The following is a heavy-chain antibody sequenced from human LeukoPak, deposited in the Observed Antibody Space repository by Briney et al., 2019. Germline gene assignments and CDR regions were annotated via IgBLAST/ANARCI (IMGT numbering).Heavy chain of an antibody. J-gene: IGHJ4*02. D-gene: IGHD4-23*01. CDR1: GSTYTNYG. CDR2: ISVYNGNT. Sequence: GSMNVSCKVSGSTYTNYGITWVRQAPGQGLEWMGWISVYNGNTNYAQKLQGRVTMTADTSTSTAYLELRTLSSDDTAVYYCAQIGYGGNWAHYWGQGTLVTVSS. CDR3: AQIGYGGNWAHY. V-gene: IGHV1-18*01.